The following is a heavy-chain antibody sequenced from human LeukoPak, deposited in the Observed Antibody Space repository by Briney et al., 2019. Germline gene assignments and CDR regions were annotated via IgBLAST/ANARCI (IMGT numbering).Heavy chain of an antibody. Sequence: GGSLRLSCAASGFTFSDYHMSWIRQAPGKGLEWVSYISSSSSTIYYADSVKGRFTISRDNAKNSLYLQMNSLRDEDTAVYYCARDRVTSYYDFWSGLGPDYWGQGTLVTVSS. CDR3: ARDRVTSYYDFWSGLGPDY. CDR1: GFTFSDYH. CDR2: ISSSSSTI. V-gene: IGHV3-11*04. J-gene: IGHJ4*02. D-gene: IGHD3-3*01.